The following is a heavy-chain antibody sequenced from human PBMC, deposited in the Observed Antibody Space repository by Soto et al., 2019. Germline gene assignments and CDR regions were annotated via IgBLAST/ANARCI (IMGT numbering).Heavy chain of an antibody. Sequence: QVQLVESGGGVVQPGRSLRLSCAASGFTFSSYGMHWVRQAPGKGLEWVAVISYDGINKYYTDSVKGRFTISRDNSKNTLFLQINSLRADDTAVYYCAKDLRTPGPFYYDSSGYLPRDSWGQGTLVTVSS. J-gene: IGHJ4*02. V-gene: IGHV3-30*18. CDR3: AKDLRTPGPFYYDSSGYLPRDS. CDR2: ISYDGINK. CDR1: GFTFSSYG. D-gene: IGHD3-22*01.